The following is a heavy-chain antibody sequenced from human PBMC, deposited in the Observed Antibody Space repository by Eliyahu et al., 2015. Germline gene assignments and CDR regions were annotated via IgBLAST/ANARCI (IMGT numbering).Heavy chain of an antibody. Sequence: LVQSGAEVKKPGASVKVSCKASGYTFTSYAMHWVRQAPGQRLEWMGWINAGNGNTKYSQKFQGRVTITRDTSASTAYMELSSLRSEDTAVYYCARDGLRVLLWFRDNWFDPWGQGTLVTVSS. CDR3: ARDGLRVLLWFRDNWFDP. CDR2: INAGNGNT. V-gene: IGHV1-3*01. D-gene: IGHD3-10*01. CDR1: GYTFTSYA. J-gene: IGHJ5*02.